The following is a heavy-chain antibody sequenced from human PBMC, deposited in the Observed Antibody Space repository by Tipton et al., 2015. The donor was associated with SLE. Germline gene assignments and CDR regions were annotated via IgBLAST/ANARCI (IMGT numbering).Heavy chain of an antibody. J-gene: IGHJ4*02. CDR3: ARHTDYGGNSDSFDY. CDR1: GGSISSSSYY. D-gene: IGHD4-23*01. V-gene: IGHV4-39*01. CDR2: IYYSGST. Sequence: LRLSCTVSGGSISSSSYYWGWIRQPPGKGLEWIGSIYYSGSTYYNPSLKSRVTISVDTSKNQFSLKLSSVTAADTAVYYWARHTDYGGNSDSFDYWGQGTLVTVSS.